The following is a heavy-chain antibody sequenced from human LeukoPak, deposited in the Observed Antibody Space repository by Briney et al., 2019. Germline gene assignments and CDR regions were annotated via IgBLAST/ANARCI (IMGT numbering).Heavy chain of an antibody. J-gene: IGHJ4*02. V-gene: IGHV5-51*01. CDR3: TRGDSSTWYEY. D-gene: IGHD6-13*01. Sequence: GGSRQISCQGSGCIFTSYWIGWGRQVPGKGLEWMGIIYPGDSDTRYSPSFQGQVTISADKTISTAYLQWSSLKASDTAMYYCTRGDSSTWYEYWGQGTLVTVSS. CDR2: IYPGDSDT. CDR1: GCIFTSYW.